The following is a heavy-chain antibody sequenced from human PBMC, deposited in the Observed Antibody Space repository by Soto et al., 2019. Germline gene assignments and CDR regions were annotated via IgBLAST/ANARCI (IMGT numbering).Heavy chain of an antibody. Sequence: PSETLSLTCSASGLSINSDYWSWLRQPPGKGLEWIGHIYNGGIAKYNPSLTSRVIISVDMSKSQVSLKLASVTAADTAVYYCAQSTGWPGFDFWGQG. V-gene: IGHV4-59*13. CDR3: AQSTGWPGFDF. CDR1: GLSINSDY. CDR2: IYNGGIA. J-gene: IGHJ4*02. D-gene: IGHD2-2*01.